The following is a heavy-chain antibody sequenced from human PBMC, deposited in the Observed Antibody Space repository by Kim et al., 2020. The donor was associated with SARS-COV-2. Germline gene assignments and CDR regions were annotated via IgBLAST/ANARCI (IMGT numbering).Heavy chain of an antibody. CDR2: FDGSDGTS. J-gene: IGHJ4*02. CDR3: INGRLGQILDY. D-gene: IGHD1-26*01. CDR1: GFTFTGHA. Sequence: GGSLRLSCTTSGFTFTGHAISWVRQAPGKGLDCVSCFDGSDGTSYYVDSVLGRISISSDDSKNNLYLQTSAFRADVTSAYYCINGRLGQILDYWGQGTLV. V-gene: IGHV3-23*01.